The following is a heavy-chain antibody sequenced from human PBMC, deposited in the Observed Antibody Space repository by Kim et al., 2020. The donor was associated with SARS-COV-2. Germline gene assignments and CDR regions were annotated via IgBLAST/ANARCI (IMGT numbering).Heavy chain of an antibody. V-gene: IGHV3-30*18. CDR2: ISYDGSNK. CDR3: AKDGGSGSYWGGYYYYYYMDV. J-gene: IGHJ6*03. Sequence: GGSLRLSCAASGFTFSSYGMHWVRQAPGKGLEWVAVISYDGSNKYYADSVKGRFTISRDNSKNTLYLQMNSLRAEDTAVYYCAKDGGSGSYWGGYYYYYYMDVWGKGTTVTVSS. D-gene: IGHD1-26*01. CDR1: GFTFSSYG.